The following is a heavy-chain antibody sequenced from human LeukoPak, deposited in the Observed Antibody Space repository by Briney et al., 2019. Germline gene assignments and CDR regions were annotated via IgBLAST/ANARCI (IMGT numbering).Heavy chain of an antibody. CDR1: GFTFSSYW. V-gene: IGHV3-9*01. CDR3: AKAASGSYYDGLNKGRMDV. D-gene: IGHD1-26*01. CDR2: ISWNSGSI. J-gene: IGHJ6*02. Sequence: GGSLRLSCAASGFTFSSYWMHWVRQAPGKGLEWVSGISWNSGSIGYADSVKGRFTISRDNAKNSLYLQMNSLRAEDTALYYCAKAASGSYYDGLNKGRMDVWGQGTTVTVSS.